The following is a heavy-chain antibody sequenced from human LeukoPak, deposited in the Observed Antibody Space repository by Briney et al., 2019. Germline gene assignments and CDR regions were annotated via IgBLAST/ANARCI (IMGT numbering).Heavy chain of an antibody. CDR2: ISDSGSYI. J-gene: IGHJ1*01. Sequence: GGSLRLSCAASGFTFSNYNMNWVRQAPGKGLEWVSSISDSGSYISYADSVKGRFPISRDNAKNSLYLQMNSLRAEDTAVYYCARDGSGYCSGGSCYSAEYFQHWGQGTLVTVSS. CDR3: ARDGSGYCSGGSCYSAEYFQH. CDR1: GFTFSNYN. D-gene: IGHD2-15*01. V-gene: IGHV3-21*01.